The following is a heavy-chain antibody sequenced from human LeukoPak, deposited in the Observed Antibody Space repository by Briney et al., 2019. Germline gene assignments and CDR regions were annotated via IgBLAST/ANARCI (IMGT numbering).Heavy chain of an antibody. D-gene: IGHD3-10*01. CDR1: GFTFSSYA. J-gene: IGHJ4*02. Sequence: GGSLRLSCAASGFTFSSYAMRWVRQAPGKGLEWVSAISGSGGSTYYADSVKGRFTISRDNSKNTLYLQMNSLRAEATAVYYCAKAGGGSGSYYPHYFDYWGQGTLVTASS. CDR2: ISGSGGST. V-gene: IGHV3-23*01. CDR3: AKAGGGSGSYYPHYFDY.